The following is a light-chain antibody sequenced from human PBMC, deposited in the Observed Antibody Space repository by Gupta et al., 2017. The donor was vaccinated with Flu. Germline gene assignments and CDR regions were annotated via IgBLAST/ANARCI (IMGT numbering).Light chain of an antibody. Sequence: SSDLTQPPSVSVSPGQTATIPCFGEALSKHYTYWYQQRPGQAPVMVIYKDTERPTGIPERFSGSNSGTTVTLTISGVQAEDEADYFCQSSDSTDPFIFGGGTKLTVL. V-gene: IGLV3-25*02. CDR3: QSSDSTDPFI. CDR1: ALSKHY. CDR2: KDT. J-gene: IGLJ2*01.